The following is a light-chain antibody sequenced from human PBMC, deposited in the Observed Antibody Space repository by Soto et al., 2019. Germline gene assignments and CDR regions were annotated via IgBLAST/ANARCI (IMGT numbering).Light chain of an antibody. CDR1: SGHSNYV. CDR2: LNSDGSH. V-gene: IGLV4-69*01. Sequence: QPVLTQSPSASASLGASVKLTCTLSSGHSNYVIAWHQQQPETGPRYLMKLNSDGSHSKGDWIPDRFSGSSSGAERYLTISSLQSEDEADYYCQTWDTGIRVFGGGTKLTVL. CDR3: QTWDTGIRV. J-gene: IGLJ2*01.